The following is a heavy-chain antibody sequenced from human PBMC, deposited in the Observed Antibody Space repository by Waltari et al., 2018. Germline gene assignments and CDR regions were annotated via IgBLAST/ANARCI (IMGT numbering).Heavy chain of an antibody. V-gene: IGHV3-21*01. D-gene: IGHD3-10*01. Sequence: EVHLVESGGGLVKPGGSLRLSCAASGFTFSNYAMNWVRQAPGKGLEWVSSISSSSSNSHIYYAYSVRGRFTISRDNAKNSLYLQMNSLRAEDTAVYYCARDGTYGSGISVHYYMDVWGKGTTVTVSS. CDR1: GFTFSNYA. CDR2: ISSSSSNSHI. J-gene: IGHJ6*03. CDR3: ARDGTYGSGISVHYYMDV.